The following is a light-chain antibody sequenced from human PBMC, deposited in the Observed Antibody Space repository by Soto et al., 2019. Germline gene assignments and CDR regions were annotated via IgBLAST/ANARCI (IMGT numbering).Light chain of an antibody. CDR2: GAS. Sequence: EIVLTQSPGTLALSPGERATLSCRASQSVSSSYLGWYQQKAGQAPRLLIYGASSRATGIPDRFSGSGSGTEFTLTISRLEPEDFAVYYCQQYGSSPWTFGQGTKVEIK. CDR1: QSVSSSY. CDR3: QQYGSSPWT. J-gene: IGKJ1*01. V-gene: IGKV3-20*01.